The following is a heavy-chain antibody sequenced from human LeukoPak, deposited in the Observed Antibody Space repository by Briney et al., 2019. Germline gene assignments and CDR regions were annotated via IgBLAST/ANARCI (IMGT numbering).Heavy chain of an antibody. V-gene: IGHV3-30-3*01. CDR2: ISYDGSNK. Sequence: GGSLRLSCAASGFTFSSYAMHWVRQAPGKGLEWVAVISYDGSNKYYADSVKGRFTISRDNSKNTLYLQMNSLRAEDTAVYYCARYAGGGAFDIWGQGTMVTVSS. D-gene: IGHD1-26*01. CDR3: ARYAGGGAFDI. CDR1: GFTFSSYA. J-gene: IGHJ3*02.